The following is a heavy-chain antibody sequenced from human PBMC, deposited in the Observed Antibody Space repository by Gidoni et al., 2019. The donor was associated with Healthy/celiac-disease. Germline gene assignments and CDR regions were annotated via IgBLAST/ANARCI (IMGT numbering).Heavy chain of an antibody. D-gene: IGHD2-2*01. J-gene: IGHJ5*02. CDR3: ARLRSRYCSSTSCPNWFDP. Sequence: EVQLVQSGAEVKKPGESLKISCKGSGYSFTSYWIGWVRQMPGKGLEWMGFIYPGDSDTRYSPSFQGQVTISADKSISTAYLQWSSLKASDTAMYYCARLRSRYCSSTSCPNWFDPWGQGTLVTVSS. V-gene: IGHV5-51*01. CDR1: GYSFTSYW. CDR2: IYPGDSDT.